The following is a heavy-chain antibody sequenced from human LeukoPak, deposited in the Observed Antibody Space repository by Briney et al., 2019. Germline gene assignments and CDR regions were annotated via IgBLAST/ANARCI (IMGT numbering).Heavy chain of an antibody. V-gene: IGHV4-59*08. Sequence: PSETLSLTCTVSGGSISNYYWSWIRQSPGKGLEWIGYIYYTGNTNYNPSLESRVIISVDTSKNQFSLKLSSVTAADTAVYYCARALGATYWYFDLWGRGALVTVSS. D-gene: IGHD1-26*01. CDR2: IYYTGNT. J-gene: IGHJ2*01. CDR3: ARALGATYWYFDL. CDR1: GGSISNYY.